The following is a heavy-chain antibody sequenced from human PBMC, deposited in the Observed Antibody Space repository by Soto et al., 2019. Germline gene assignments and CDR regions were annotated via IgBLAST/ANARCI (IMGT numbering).Heavy chain of an antibody. V-gene: IGHV4-30-2*01. CDR1: GGSISSGGYS. Sequence: QLQLQESGSGLVKPSQTLSLTCAVSGGSISSGGYSWRWIRQPPGKGLEWIGYIYHSGSTYYNPSLKSRVTISVDRSTNQFSLKLSSVTAADTAVYYCARDPGRWGQGTLVTVSS. J-gene: IGHJ4*02. CDR2: IYHSGST. CDR3: ARDPGR.